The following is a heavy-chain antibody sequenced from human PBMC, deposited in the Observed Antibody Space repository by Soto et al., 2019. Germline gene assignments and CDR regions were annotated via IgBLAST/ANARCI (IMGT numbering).Heavy chain of an antibody. V-gene: IGHV3-74*01. Sequence: EVQLVESGGGLVQPGGSLRLSCAASGFTFSSNWMHWVRRVPGRGLVWVSRINTDGSRADYEDSVEGRFTISRDNAKNMLYLQMNSLRAEDTAVYYCARDGEGFWGQGTLVTVSS. CDR2: INTDGSRA. J-gene: IGHJ4*02. D-gene: IGHD2-21*01. CDR3: ARDGEGF. CDR1: GFTFSSNW.